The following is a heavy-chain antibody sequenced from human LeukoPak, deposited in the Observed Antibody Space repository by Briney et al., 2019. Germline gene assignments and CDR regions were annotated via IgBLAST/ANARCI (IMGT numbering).Heavy chain of an antibody. CDR3: ARSMVRGVIIGMD. D-gene: IGHD3-10*01. J-gene: IGHJ4*02. V-gene: IGHV1-2*02. Sequence: ASVKVSCKASGYTFTGYYMHWVRQAPGQGLELMGWINPNSGGTNYAQKFQGRVTMTRDTSISTAYMELSRLRSDDTAVYYCARSMVRGVIIGMDWGQGTLVTVSS. CDR1: GYTFTGYY. CDR2: INPNSGGT.